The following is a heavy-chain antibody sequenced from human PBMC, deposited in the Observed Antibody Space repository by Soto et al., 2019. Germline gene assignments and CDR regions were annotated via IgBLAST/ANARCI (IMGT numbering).Heavy chain of an antibody. V-gene: IGHV4-39*02. CDR1: GGSISSSSYY. CDR2: IYYSGST. J-gene: IGHJ5*02. Sequence: SETLSLTCTVSGGSISSSSYYWGWIRQPPGKGLEWIGSIYYSGSTYYNPSLKSRVTISVDTSKNQFSLKLSSVTSADTAVYYCARDYGYGSGTWFEPWGQGTLVTVSS. CDR3: ARDYGYGSGTWFEP. D-gene: IGHD3-10*01.